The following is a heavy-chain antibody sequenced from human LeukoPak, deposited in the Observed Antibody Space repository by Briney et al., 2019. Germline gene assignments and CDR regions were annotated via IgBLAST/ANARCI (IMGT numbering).Heavy chain of an antibody. CDR1: GGSFSTYY. CDR3: ARFPCSGDSCYSGIRAFDI. V-gene: IGHV4-34*01. D-gene: IGHD2-15*01. Sequence: PSETLSLTRAVYGGSFSTYYWNWIRQSPGKGLEWIGEINHGGSTNCNPSLKSRVTISVDTSKNQFSLRLSSVTAADTALYYCARFPCSGDSCYSGIRAFDIWGQGTMVTVSS. J-gene: IGHJ3*02. CDR2: INHGGST.